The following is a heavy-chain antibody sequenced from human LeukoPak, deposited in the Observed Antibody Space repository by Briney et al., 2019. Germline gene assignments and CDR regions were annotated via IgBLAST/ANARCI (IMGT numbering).Heavy chain of an antibody. V-gene: IGHV4-61*08. D-gene: IGHD2-2*01. J-gene: IGHJ4*02. CDR3: ARRPVPAAFHFDY. CDR2: IYYSGST. CDR1: GGSTSSGGYY. Sequence: SSETLSLTCTVSGGSTSSGGYYWSWIRQHPGKGLEWIGYIYYSGSTYYNPSLKSRVTISVDTSKNQFSLKLSSVTAADTAVYYCARRPVPAAFHFDYWGQGTLVTVSS.